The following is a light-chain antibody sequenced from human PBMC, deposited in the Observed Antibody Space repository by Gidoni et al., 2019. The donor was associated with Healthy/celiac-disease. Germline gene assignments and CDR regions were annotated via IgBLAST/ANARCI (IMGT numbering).Light chain of an antibody. CDR1: QSVSSSY. CDR3: QQYGSSPFT. Sequence: EIVLTQSPATLSLSPGERATLSCGASQSVSSSYLAWYQQQPGLAPRLLIYDASSRATGIPDRFSGSGSGTDFTLTISRLEPEDFALYYCQQYGSSPFTFGPGTKVDIK. CDR2: DAS. J-gene: IGKJ3*01. V-gene: IGKV3D-20*01.